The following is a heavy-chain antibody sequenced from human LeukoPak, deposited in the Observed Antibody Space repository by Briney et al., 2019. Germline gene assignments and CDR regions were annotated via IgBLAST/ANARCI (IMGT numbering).Heavy chain of an antibody. D-gene: IGHD3-9*01. CDR1: GDSISSSHW. CDR3: ARHTGRLRYFAGGFDY. J-gene: IGHJ4*02. Sequence: SETLSLTCAVSGDSISSSHWWSWVRQSPGKGLEWIGEIYHSGNTNYNPSLKSRVAISLDKSNNQFSLRLTSVTAADTAVYYCARHTGRLRYFAGGFDYWGQGTLVTVSS. CDR2: IYHSGNT. V-gene: IGHV4-4*02.